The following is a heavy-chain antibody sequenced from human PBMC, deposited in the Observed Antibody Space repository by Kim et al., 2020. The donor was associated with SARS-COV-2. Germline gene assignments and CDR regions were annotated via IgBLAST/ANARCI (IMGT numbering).Heavy chain of an antibody. CDR1: GGSISSYY. J-gene: IGHJ4*02. V-gene: IGHV4-59*08. CDR2: IYYSGST. Sequence: SETLSLTCTVSGGSISSYYWSWIRQPPGKGLEWIGYIYYSGSTNYNPSLKSRVTISVDTSKNQFSLKLSSVTAADTAVYYCARRASSGWRYFDYWGQGTLVTVSS. CDR3: ARRASSGWRYFDY. D-gene: IGHD6-19*01.